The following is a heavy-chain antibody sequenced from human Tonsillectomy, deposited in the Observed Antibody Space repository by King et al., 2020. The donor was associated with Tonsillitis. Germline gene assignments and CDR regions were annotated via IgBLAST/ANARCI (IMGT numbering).Heavy chain of an antibody. CDR3: ARADYYGSAGARGFYYYYMDV. V-gene: IGHV3-20*04. D-gene: IGHD3-10*01. J-gene: IGHJ6*03. Sequence: VQLVESGGGVVRPGGSLRLSCAASGFTFDDYGMTWVRQGPGKGLEWVSGINWRGDTTDYADSVKGRFPISRDNAKNSLYLQINSLRADDTALFYCARADYYGSAGARGFYYYYMDVWGKGTTVTVSS. CDR1: GFTFDDYG. CDR2: INWRGDTT.